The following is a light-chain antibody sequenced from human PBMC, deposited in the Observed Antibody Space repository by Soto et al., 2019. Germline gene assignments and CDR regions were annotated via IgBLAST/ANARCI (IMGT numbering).Light chain of an antibody. J-gene: IGKJ1*01. CDR1: QTISSW. CDR3: QHYNSYSEA. V-gene: IGKV1-5*03. CDR2: KAS. Sequence: DIQMTQSPSTLSGSVGDRVTITCRASQTISSWLAWYQQKQGKAPKLLIYKASTLKSGVPSRFSVIGSGTEFTITISSLQPDDGETYDGQHYNSYSEAFGQGTKVDIK.